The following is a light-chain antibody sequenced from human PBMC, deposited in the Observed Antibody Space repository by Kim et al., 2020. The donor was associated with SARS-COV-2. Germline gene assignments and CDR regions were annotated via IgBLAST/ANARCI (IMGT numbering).Light chain of an antibody. J-gene: IGKJ1*01. V-gene: IGKV3-15*01. Sequence: SPGERATLSCRASQSVSNKLAWYLHKPGQAPRLLIYGASTRATGIPARFSGSGSGTDFTLTISSLQSEDSAVYYCQQYDNLPPWTFGQGTKVDIK. CDR1: QSVSNK. CDR2: GAS. CDR3: QQYDNLPPWT.